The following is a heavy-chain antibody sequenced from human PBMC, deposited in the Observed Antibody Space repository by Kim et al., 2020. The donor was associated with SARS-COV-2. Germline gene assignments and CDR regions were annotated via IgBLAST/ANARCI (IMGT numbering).Heavy chain of an antibody. CDR1: GFTVSSNY. V-gene: IGHV3-53*01. D-gene: IGHD5-18*01. CDR2: IYSGGST. Sequence: GGSLRLSCAASGFTVSSNYMSWVRQAPGKGLEWVSVIYSGGSTYYADSVKGRFTISRDNSKNTLYLQMNSLRAEDTAVYYCARAKKLSPFDYWGQGTLVTVSS. CDR3: ARAKKLSPFDY. J-gene: IGHJ4*02.